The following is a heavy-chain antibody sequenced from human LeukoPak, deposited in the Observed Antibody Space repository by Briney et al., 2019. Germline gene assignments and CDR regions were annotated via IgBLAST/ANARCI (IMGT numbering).Heavy chain of an antibody. CDR3: ASGSGYIDF. Sequence: GGSLRLSCAASGFTFSTYTMNWVHQAPGKGLEWVSSISSSTTYIYYADSVKGRFTVSKDNAKNSLYLQMNSLRAEDTAVYYCASGSGYIDFWGQGTLVTVSS. CDR1: GFTFSTYT. V-gene: IGHV3-21*01. CDR2: ISSSTTYI. D-gene: IGHD1-14*01. J-gene: IGHJ4*02.